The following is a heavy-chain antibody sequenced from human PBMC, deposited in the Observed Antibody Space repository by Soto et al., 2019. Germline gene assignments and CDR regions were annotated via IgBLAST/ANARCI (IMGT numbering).Heavy chain of an antibody. D-gene: IGHD2-15*01. CDR3: ARTPDCSGGSCYWADFDY. V-gene: IGHV4-59*11. CDR2: IYYREST. CDR1: GGSISSHY. J-gene: IGHJ4*02. Sequence: KTSETLSLTCTVSGGSISSHYWSWIRQPPGKGLEWIGYIYYRESTGYNPSLKSRVTISVDTSNNQFSLKLTSVTAADTAVYYCARTPDCSGGSCYWADFDYWGQGTLVTVSS.